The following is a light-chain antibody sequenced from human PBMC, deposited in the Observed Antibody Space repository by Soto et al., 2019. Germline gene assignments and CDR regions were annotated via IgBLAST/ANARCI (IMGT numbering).Light chain of an antibody. J-gene: IGKJ4*02. CDR1: QSTSSY. Sequence: DIQMTQSPATLSASVGERATITCRASQSTSSYLAWYQQNPGKAPRLLIYEASSLETGVPSRFSGGGSGKVSRPTSSRLQDDDFVSYCRQYYSRHWTFGGGTKVDIK. V-gene: IGKV1-5*03. CDR2: EAS. CDR3: QYYSRHWT.